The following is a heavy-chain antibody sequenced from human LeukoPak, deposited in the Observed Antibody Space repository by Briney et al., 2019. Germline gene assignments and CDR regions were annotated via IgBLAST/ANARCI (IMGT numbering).Heavy chain of an antibody. V-gene: IGHV7-4-1*02. Sequence: ASVKVSCKASGYTFTSYAMNWVRQAPGQGLEWMGWINTNTGNPTYAQGFTGRFVFSLDTSVSTAYLQISSLKAEDTAVYYCARSPHILTGENFDFWGQGTLLTVSS. CDR2: INTNTGNP. CDR3: ARSPHILTGENFDF. D-gene: IGHD3-9*01. CDR1: GYTFTSYA. J-gene: IGHJ4*02.